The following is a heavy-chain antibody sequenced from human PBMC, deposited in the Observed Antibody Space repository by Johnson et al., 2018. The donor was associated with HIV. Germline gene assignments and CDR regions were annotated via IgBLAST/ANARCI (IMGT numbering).Heavy chain of an antibody. V-gene: IGHV3-20*04. CDR3: AAVDTVMDTGAFDI. Sequence: VQLVESGGRVVRPGGSLRLSCAASGFTFDDYGMTWVRQAPGKGLEWVSGIDWNGGRQAYVDSVKGRFTISRDNSKNTLYLQMNSRRAEDTAVYYCAAVDTVMDTGAFDIWGQGTMVTVSS. J-gene: IGHJ3*02. D-gene: IGHD5-18*01. CDR1: GFTFDDYG. CDR2: IDWNGGRQ.